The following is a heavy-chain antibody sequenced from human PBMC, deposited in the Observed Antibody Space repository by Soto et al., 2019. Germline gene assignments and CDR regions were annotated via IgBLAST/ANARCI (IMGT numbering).Heavy chain of an antibody. J-gene: IGHJ6*02. CDR2: IIPIFGTA. CDR3: ARDLTRGDSSYYYGMDV. Sequence: QVQLVQSGAEVKKPGSSVKVSCKASGGTFSSYAISWVRQAPGQGLEWMGGIIPIFGTANYAQKFQGRVTITADESTSTAYMELSSLRSEDTAVYYCARDLTRGDSSYYYGMDVWGQGTTVTVSS. D-gene: IGHD3-22*01. V-gene: IGHV1-69*01. CDR1: GGTFSSYA.